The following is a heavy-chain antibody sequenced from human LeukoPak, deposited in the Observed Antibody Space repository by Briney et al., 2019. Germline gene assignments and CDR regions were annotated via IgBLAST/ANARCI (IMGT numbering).Heavy chain of an antibody. J-gene: IGHJ4*02. CDR3: AKAPWRAGHYFDY. Sequence: PGGSLRLSCAASGFTFSSYGMHWVRQAPGNGLEWVAVISYDGSNKYYADSVKGRFTISRDNSKNTLYLQMNSLRAEDTAVYYCAKAPWRAGHYFDYWGQGTLVTVSS. V-gene: IGHV3-30*18. CDR2: ISYDGSNK. D-gene: IGHD6-19*01. CDR1: GFTFSSYG.